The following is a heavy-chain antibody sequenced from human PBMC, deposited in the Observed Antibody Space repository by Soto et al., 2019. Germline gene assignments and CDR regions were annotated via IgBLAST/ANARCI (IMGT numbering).Heavy chain of an antibody. CDR3: TTDLARITMVRGVISYFDY. D-gene: IGHD3-10*01. J-gene: IGHJ4*02. CDR2: IKSKTDGGTT. V-gene: IGHV3-15*01. Sequence: PGGSLRLSCAASGFTFSNAWMSWVRQAPGKGLEWVGRIKSKTDGGTTDYAAPGKGRFTISRDDSKNTLYLQMNSLKTEDTAVYYCTTDLARITMVRGVISYFDYWGQGTLVTVSS. CDR1: GFTFSNAW.